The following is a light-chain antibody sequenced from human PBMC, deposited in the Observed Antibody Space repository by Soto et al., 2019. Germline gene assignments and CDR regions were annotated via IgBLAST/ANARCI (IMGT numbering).Light chain of an antibody. CDR3: QKYNSAPLT. CDR1: QGIAPY. J-gene: IGKJ4*01. Sequence: DVQMTQSPSSLSAFVGDRVTITCRASQGIAPYLAWFQQKPGKVPKLLIYVTSTLQSGVPSRFSGSGSGTDFTLTINSLQPEDVGTYYCQKYNSAPLTFGGGTKV. CDR2: VTS. V-gene: IGKV1-27*01.